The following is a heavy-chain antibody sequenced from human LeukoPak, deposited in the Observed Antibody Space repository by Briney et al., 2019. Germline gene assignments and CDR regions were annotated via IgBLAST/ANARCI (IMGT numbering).Heavy chain of an antibody. J-gene: IGHJ6*03. D-gene: IGHD2-15*01. CDR3: ARGGVVAAPKSYYYYMDV. V-gene: IGHV4-4*07. CDR2: IYTSGST. Sequence: SETLSLTCTVSGGSISSYYWSWIRQPAGKGLEWIGPIYTSGSTNYNPSLKSRATMSVDTSKNQFSLKLSSVTAADTAVYYCARGGVVAAPKSYYYYMDVWGKGTTVTVSS. CDR1: GGSISSYY.